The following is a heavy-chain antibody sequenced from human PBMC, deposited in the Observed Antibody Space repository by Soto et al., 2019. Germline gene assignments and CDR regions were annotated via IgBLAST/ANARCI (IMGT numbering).Heavy chain of an antibody. V-gene: IGHV1-69*01. CDR1: GGTFSSYA. CDR3: ARIPAAGDYYGMDV. CDR2: IIPLFGTA. J-gene: IGHJ6*02. Sequence: VKVSCKASGGTFSSYAISWVRQAPGQGLEWMGGIIPLFGTANYAQKFQGRVTITADESTSTALMELSSLRYEDTAVYDCARIPAAGDYYGMDVWGQGTTVTVSS. D-gene: IGHD2-2*01.